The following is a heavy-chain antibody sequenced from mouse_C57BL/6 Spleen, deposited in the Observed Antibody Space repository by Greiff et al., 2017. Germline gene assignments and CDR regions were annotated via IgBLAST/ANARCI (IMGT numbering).Heavy chain of an antibody. Sequence: QVHVKQSGAELVRPGASVTLSCKASGYTFTDYEMHWVKQTPVHGLEWIGAIDPETGGTAYNQKFKGKAILTADKSSSTAYMELRSLTSEDSAVYYCTKGATVRYFDYWGQGTTLTVSS. CDR2: IDPETGGT. D-gene: IGHD1-1*01. CDR3: TKGATVRYFDY. CDR1: GYTFTDYE. V-gene: IGHV1-15*01. J-gene: IGHJ2*01.